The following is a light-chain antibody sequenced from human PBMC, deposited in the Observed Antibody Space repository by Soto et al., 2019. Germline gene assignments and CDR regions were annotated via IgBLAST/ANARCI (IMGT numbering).Light chain of an antibody. J-gene: IGKJ1*01. CDR1: QNVASSY. CDR2: GAS. Sequence: EIVLTQSPGTLSLSPGERATLSCRASQNVASSYLAWSQQKPGQNPRLLIYGASSRATGIPDRFSGSGSGTDFTLTIRRLEPEDFAVYYCQQYGTSPWTFGQGTKVDIK. V-gene: IGKV3-20*01. CDR3: QQYGTSPWT.